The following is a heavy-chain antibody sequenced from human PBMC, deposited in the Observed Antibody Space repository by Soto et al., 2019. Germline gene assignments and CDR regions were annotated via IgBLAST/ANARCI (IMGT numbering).Heavy chain of an antibody. Sequence: PGGSLTLSCAASGFTFSSDWMSWVRQAPGEGLEWVANIKQDGSEKYYVDSVKGLFTISRYNAKNSLYLQMKSLRAEDTAVYYCASPSSSWGYWGQGTLVTVSS. V-gene: IGHV3-7*01. CDR2: IKQDGSEK. J-gene: IGHJ4*02. D-gene: IGHD6-13*01. CDR3: ASPSSSWGY. CDR1: GFTFSSDW.